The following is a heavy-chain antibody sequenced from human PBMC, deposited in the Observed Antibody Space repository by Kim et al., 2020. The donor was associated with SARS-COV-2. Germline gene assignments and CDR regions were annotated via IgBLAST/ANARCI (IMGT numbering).Heavy chain of an antibody. V-gene: IGHV3-11*06. J-gene: IGHJ6*02. Sequence: KGRFTISRDNAKNSLYLQMNSLRAEETAVYYWARAQGASLLDYYGMDVWGQGTTVTVSS. CDR3: ARAQGASLLDYYGMDV. D-gene: IGHD2-21*01.